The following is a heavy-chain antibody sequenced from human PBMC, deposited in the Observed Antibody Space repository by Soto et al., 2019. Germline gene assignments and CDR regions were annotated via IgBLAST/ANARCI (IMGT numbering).Heavy chain of an antibody. CDR1: GFTFSSYA. V-gene: IGHV3-23*01. CDR2: INDGGGNT. CDR3: AQPTPSIHCFDP. Sequence: EVQLLESGGGLVQPGGSLRLSCAASGFTFSSYAMSWVRQAPGKGLEWVSAINDGGGNTYYRDSVKGRFTISRDNSTNTVYLQINSQGGEDTGVYFCAQPTPSIHCFDPWGQGTLVTVSS. J-gene: IGHJ5*02.